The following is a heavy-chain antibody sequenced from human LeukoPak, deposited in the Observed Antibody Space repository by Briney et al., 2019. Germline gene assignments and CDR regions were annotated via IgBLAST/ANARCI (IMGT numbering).Heavy chain of an antibody. J-gene: IGHJ2*01. CDR1: GGSISSYF. V-gene: IGHV4-4*07. D-gene: IGHD5-24*01. CDR2: IYTIGST. Sequence: PSETLSLTCTVSGGSISSYFWSWIRQPAGKRLEWIGRIYTIGSTNYNPSLKSRVIMSVDTSKNQFSLKLSPVTAADTAVYYCARDSGGYNLYFDLWGRGTLVTVSS. CDR3: ARDSGGYNLYFDL.